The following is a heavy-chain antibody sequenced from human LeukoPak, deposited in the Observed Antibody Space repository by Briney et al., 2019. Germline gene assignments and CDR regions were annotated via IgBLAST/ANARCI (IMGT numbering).Heavy chain of an antibody. D-gene: IGHD3-10*01. Sequence: GGTLRLSCTASGFTFSSYGMTCVRQAPGKGLEWVSAISGSGGSTYYADSVKGRFTISRDNSKNTLYLQMNSLRAEDTAVYYCAKDRRAGSYDYWGQGTLVTVSS. CDR1: GFTFSSYG. CDR3: AKDRRAGSYDY. CDR2: ISGSGGST. J-gene: IGHJ4*02. V-gene: IGHV3-23*01.